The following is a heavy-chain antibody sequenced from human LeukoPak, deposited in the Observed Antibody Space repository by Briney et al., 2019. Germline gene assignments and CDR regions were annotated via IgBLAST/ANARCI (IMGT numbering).Heavy chain of an antibody. Sequence: GGSLRLSCAASGFTFSSYSMNWVRQAPGKGLEWVSYISSSSNTIYYADSVKGRFTIPRNNAKHSLFLQMNSLRDEDTSVYFCARAVTVVTRGGLVFDYWGQGTLVTVSS. D-gene: IGHD2-21*02. J-gene: IGHJ4*02. V-gene: IGHV3-48*02. CDR3: ARAVTVVTRGGLVFDY. CDR2: ISSSSNTI. CDR1: GFTFSSYS.